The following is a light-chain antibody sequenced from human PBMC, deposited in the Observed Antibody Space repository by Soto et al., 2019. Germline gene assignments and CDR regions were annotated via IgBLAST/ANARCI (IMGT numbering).Light chain of an antibody. CDR2: GAS. CDR3: QQYNNWPPWT. CDR1: QSVSTN. Sequence: RVMTQSPAPLSLSPGERATLSCRASQSVSTNVAWYQQKPGQAPRLLIYGASTRATDIPARFSGSGSGTDFTLTISSLQAEDFAVYYCQQYNNWPPWTVGQGTKVEVK. J-gene: IGKJ1*01. V-gene: IGKV3-15*01.